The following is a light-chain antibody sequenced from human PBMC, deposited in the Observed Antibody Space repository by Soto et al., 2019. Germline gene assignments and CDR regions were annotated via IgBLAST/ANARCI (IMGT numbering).Light chain of an antibody. J-gene: IGLJ1*01. CDR3: SSFRSTSTLPYV. CDR1: SSDVGGYDY. V-gene: IGLV2-14*01. CDR2: EVT. Sequence: QSALTQPASVSGSPGQSITISCTGTSSDVGGYDYVSWYQQHPGKAPKLMIFEVTNRPSGVSNRFSGSKSGNTACLTISGLRAEDEADYYCSSFRSTSTLPYVFGTGTKLTVL.